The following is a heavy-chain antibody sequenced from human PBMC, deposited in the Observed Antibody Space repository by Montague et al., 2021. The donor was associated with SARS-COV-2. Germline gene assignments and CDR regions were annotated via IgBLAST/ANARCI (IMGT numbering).Heavy chain of an antibody. J-gene: IGHJ4*02. V-gene: IGHV4-61*01. CDR2: VYHTGST. CDR3: VREIYYFDDSGSK. D-gene: IGHD3-22*01. Sequence: SETLSLTCSVSGVSISSGSYYWSWVRQPPGKGLEWIGYVYHTGSTNYNPSLKSRVTLSIDTSKNQFALNLTAVTAADTAVYYCVREIYYFDDSGSKWGQGTLVTAAS. CDR1: GVSISSGSYY.